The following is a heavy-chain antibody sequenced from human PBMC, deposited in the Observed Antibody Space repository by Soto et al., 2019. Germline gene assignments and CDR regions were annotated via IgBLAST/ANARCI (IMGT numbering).Heavy chain of an antibody. CDR1: GFTFSSYS. D-gene: IGHD3-10*01. V-gene: IGHV3-21*04. CDR3: AKTPGYYYYYGMDV. CDR2: ISSSSSYI. Sequence: PGGSLRLSCAASGFTFSSYSMNWVRQAPGKGLEWVSSISSSSSYIYYADSVKGRFTISRDNAKNSLYLQMNSLRAEDTAVYYCAKTPGYYYYYGMDVWGQGTTVTVSS. J-gene: IGHJ6*02.